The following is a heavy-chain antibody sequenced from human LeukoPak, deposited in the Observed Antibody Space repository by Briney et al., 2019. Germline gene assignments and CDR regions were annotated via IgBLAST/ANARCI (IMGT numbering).Heavy chain of an antibody. V-gene: IGHV4-59*11. D-gene: IGHD6-6*01. CDR1: GGSISSHY. CDR3: ARRLVPHDAFDI. J-gene: IGHJ3*02. CDR2: IYYSGST. Sequence: PSETLSLTCTVSGGSISSHYWSWIRQPPGKGLEWIGYIYYSGSTNYNPSLKSRVTISVDTSKNQFSLKLSSVTAADTAVYYCARRLVPHDAFDIWGQGTTVTVSS.